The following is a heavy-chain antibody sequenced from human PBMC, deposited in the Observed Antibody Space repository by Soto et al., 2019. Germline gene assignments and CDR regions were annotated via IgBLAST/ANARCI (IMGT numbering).Heavy chain of an antibody. CDR2: IGGSSGGSI. J-gene: IGHJ4*02. D-gene: IGHD1-26*01. Sequence: GGSLRLSCAASGFTFSSYAMSWVRQAPGKGLEWVSAIGGSSGGSISYADSVTGRFTISRDNSKNTLYLQMNSLRAEDTAVYYCASKVVGGTPFDYWGQGTLVTVSS. CDR1: GFTFSSYA. V-gene: IGHV3-23*01. CDR3: ASKVVGGTPFDY.